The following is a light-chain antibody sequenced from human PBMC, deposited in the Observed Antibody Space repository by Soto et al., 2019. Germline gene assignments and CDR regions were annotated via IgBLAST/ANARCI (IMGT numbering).Light chain of an antibody. J-gene: IGLJ2*01. CDR3: QTWGTGKEVV. Sequence: QLVLTQSPSASASLGASVKLTCTLSSGHSSYAIAWHQQQPEKGPRYLMKLNSDGSHSKGDGIPDRFSGSSSGAERYLIISSLQSEDEADYYCQTWGTGKEVVLGGGTKLTVL. CDR2: LNSDGSH. V-gene: IGLV4-69*01. CDR1: SGHSSYA.